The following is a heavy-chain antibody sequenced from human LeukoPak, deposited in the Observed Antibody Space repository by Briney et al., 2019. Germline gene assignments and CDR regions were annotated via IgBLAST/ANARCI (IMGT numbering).Heavy chain of an antibody. CDR2: ISYDGSNK. D-gene: IGHD6-13*01. Sequence: GGSLRLSCAASGFTFSSYAMHWVRQAPGKGLEWVAVISYDGSNKYYADSVKGRFTISRDNSKNTLYLQMNSLRAEDTAVYYCVGTSYSSSWNREFDYWGQGTLVTVSS. J-gene: IGHJ4*02. CDR1: GFTFSSYA. CDR3: VGTSYSSSWNREFDY. V-gene: IGHV3-30-3*01.